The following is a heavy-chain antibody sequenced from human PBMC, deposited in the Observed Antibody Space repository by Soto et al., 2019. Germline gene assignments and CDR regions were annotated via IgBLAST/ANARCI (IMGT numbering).Heavy chain of an antibody. J-gene: IGHJ6*02. Sequence: QVQLVGSGGGVVQPGRSLRLSCAASGFTFSSYAMLWVRQAPGKGLEWVAVISYDGSNKYYADSVKGRFTISRDNSKNTLYLQMNSLRAEDTAVYYCARDQNSGSYLSPHGMDVWGQGTTVTVSS. V-gene: IGHV3-30-3*01. CDR3: ARDQNSGSYLSPHGMDV. D-gene: IGHD1-26*01. CDR1: GFTFSSYA. CDR2: ISYDGSNK.